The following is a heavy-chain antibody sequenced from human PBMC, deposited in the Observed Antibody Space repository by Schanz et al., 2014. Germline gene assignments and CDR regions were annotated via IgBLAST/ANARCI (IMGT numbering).Heavy chain of an antibody. CDR1: EYSFTSYS. CDR3: ARDRRFFDRDDLYYFDS. CDR2: ISAYNHNK. Sequence: QVHLVQSGAEVKRPGASVKVSCKASEYSFTSYSMHWVRQAPGQRLEWMGWISAYNHNKEYDQKFQGRVTMTTDTSTSTAYMALTDLRSDDTAVYYCARDRRFFDRDDLYYFDSWGQGTLVTVSS. J-gene: IGHJ4*02. V-gene: IGHV1-3*01. D-gene: IGHD3-3*01.